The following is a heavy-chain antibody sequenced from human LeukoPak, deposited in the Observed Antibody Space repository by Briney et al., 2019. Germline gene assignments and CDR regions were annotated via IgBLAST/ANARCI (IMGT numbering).Heavy chain of an antibody. Sequence: GGSLRLSCAASGFTFSSYWKSWVRQAPGKGLEWVANIKQDGSEKYYVDSVKGRFTISRDNAKNSLYLQMNSLRAEDTAVYYCARDYPDYGGNPGTFDYWGQGTLVTVSS. CDR3: ARDYPDYGGNPGTFDY. D-gene: IGHD4-23*01. V-gene: IGHV3-7*01. CDR2: IKQDGSEK. CDR1: GFTFSSYW. J-gene: IGHJ4*02.